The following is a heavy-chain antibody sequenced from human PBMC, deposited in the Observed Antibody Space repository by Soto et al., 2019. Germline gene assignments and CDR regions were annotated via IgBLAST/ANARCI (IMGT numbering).Heavy chain of an antibody. V-gene: IGHV4-34*01. CDR2: INPDGAT. CDR1: GGSFSGYY. Sequence: SETLSLTCAVYGGSFSGYYWDWIRQPPGKGLEWIGEINPDGATNYTPSLRGRVTISVDTSKNQFSLNLSSVTAADTAVYYCARGQRYSSGWYYFDYWGQGTLVTVSS. CDR3: ARGQRYSSGWYYFDY. J-gene: IGHJ4*02. D-gene: IGHD6-19*01.